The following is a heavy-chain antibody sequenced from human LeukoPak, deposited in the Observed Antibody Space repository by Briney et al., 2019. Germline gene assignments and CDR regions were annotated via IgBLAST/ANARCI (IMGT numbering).Heavy chain of an antibody. D-gene: IGHD5-18*01. Sequence: GGSLRLSCAVSGFTFSSYAMSWVRQAPGKGLEWVSAISGSGGSTYYADSVKGRFTISRDNSKNTLYLQVNSLRAEDTAVYYCANSLQLPYYFDYWGQGTLVTVSS. CDR3: ANSLQLPYYFDY. CDR2: ISGSGGST. CDR1: GFTFSSYA. J-gene: IGHJ4*02. V-gene: IGHV3-23*01.